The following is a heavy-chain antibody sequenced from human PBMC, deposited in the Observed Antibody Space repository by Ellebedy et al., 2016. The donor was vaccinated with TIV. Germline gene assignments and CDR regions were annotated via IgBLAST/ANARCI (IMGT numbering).Heavy chain of an antibody. CDR2: INHSGST. D-gene: IGHD2-2*01. V-gene: IGHV4-34*01. Sequence: SETLSLXXAVYGGSFSGYYWSWIRQPPGKGLEWIGEINHSGSTNYNPSLKSRVTISVDTSKNQFSLKLSSVTAADTAVYYCAKSDSSTSCDRWGQGTLVTVSS. CDR1: GGSFSGYY. J-gene: IGHJ4*02. CDR3: AKSDSSTSCDR.